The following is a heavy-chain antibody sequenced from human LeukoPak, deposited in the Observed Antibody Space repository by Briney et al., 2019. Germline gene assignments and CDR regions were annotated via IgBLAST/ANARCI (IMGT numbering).Heavy chain of an antibody. CDR2: FDPEDGET. CDR1: GYTLTELS. D-gene: IGHD3-22*01. J-gene: IGHJ3*02. V-gene: IGHV1-24*01. CDR3: ARAGVWDYSDTSGYHNGAFDI. Sequence: ASVEVSCKVSGYTLTELSMHWVRQAPGKGLEWMGGFDPEDGETIYAQKFQGRVTMTEDTSTDTAYMELSSLRSEDTAVYYCARAGVWDYSDTSGYHNGAFDIWGQGTMVTVSS.